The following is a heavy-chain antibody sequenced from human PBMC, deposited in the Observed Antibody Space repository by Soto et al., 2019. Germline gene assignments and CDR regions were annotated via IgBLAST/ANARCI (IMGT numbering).Heavy chain of an antibody. Sequence: TLSLTCTVSGDSINNNDYYWSGILQTPGKGLEWIGYVYYSGTTDYIPSLKSRLYMSIDKYKNQFTLKLNSVTDAETANYYCARMSYFYDKWYFDLWGRGTLDSVSS. CDR3: ARMSYFYDKWYFDL. CDR1: GDSINNNDYY. D-gene: IGHD3-22*01. V-gene: IGHV4-30-4*01. CDR2: VYYSGTT. J-gene: IGHJ2*01.